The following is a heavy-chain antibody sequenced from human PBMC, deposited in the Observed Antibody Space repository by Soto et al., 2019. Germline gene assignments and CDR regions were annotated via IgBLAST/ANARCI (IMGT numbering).Heavy chain of an antibody. J-gene: IGHJ3*02. V-gene: IGHV3-15*01. D-gene: IGHD4-17*01. CDR2: IKSKTDGGTT. CDR1: GFTFSNAW. CDR3: TTDWATVTTIGDAFDI. Sequence: EVQLVESGGGLVKPGGSLRLSCAASGFTFSNAWMSWVRQAPGKGLEWVGRIKSKTDGGTTDYAAPVKGRFTISRDDSKNTLYLQRNSLKTEDTAVYYCTTDWATVTTIGDAFDIWGQGTMVTVSS.